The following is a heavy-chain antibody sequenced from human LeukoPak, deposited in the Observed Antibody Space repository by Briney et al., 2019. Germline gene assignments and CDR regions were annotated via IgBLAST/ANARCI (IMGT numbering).Heavy chain of an antibody. D-gene: IGHD6-13*01. Sequence: ASVEVSCKASGYTFTSYGISWVRQAPGQGLEWMGWISAYNGNTNYAQKLQGRVTMTTDTSTSTAYMELRSLRSDDTAVYYCARDMGQYSSSWYGYWGQGTLVTVSS. CDR1: GYTFTSYG. CDR2: ISAYNGNT. CDR3: ARDMGQYSSSWYGY. J-gene: IGHJ4*02. V-gene: IGHV1-18*01.